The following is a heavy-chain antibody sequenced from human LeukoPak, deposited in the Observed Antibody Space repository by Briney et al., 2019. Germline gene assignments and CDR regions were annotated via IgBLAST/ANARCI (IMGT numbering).Heavy chain of an antibody. Sequence: SETLSLTCTVSGGSISSSSYYWGWIRQPPGKGLEWIGSIYYSGSTYYNPSLKSRVTISVDTSKNQFSLKLSSVTAADTAVYYCASRGYSSSWYGSGDYWGQGTLVTVSS. D-gene: IGHD6-13*01. CDR2: IYYSGST. CDR3: ASRGYSSSWYGSGDY. CDR1: GGSISSSSYY. J-gene: IGHJ4*02. V-gene: IGHV4-39*01.